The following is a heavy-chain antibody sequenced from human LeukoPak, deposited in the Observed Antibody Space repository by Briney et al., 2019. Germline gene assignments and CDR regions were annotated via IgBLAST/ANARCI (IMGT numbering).Heavy chain of an antibody. V-gene: IGHV1-2*02. CDR3: ARGYGSSWFDY. J-gene: IGHJ4*02. D-gene: IGHD6-13*01. CDR1: GYTFTDYY. CDR2: INPNSGDT. Sequence: ASVKVSCKASGYTFTDYYINWVRQAPRQGLEWIGWINPNSGDTNYAQKFQDRVTMTRDTSISTAYMDLSRLIYDDTAVYFCARGYGSSWFDYWGQGTLVTVSS.